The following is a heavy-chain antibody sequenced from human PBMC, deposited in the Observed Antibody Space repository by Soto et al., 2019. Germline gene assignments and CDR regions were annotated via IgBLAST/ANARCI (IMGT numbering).Heavy chain of an antibody. J-gene: IGHJ6*02. CDR1: GGSISSGGYY. Sequence: KTSETLSLTCTVSGGSISSGGYYWSWIRQHPGKGLEWIGYIYYSGSTYYNPSLKSRVTISVDTSKNQFSLKLSSVTAADTAVYYCARYEYSSSSYYYYGMDVWGQGTTVTVSS. CDR3: ARYEYSSSSYYYYGMDV. D-gene: IGHD6-6*01. V-gene: IGHV4-31*03. CDR2: IYYSGST.